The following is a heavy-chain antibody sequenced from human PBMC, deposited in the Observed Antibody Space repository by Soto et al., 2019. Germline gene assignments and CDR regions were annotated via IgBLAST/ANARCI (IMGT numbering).Heavy chain of an antibody. CDR3: ARGNNTDGYNPDY. J-gene: IGHJ4*02. Sequence: EVQLVQSGGGFVQPGGSLRLSCAASGFTFNNYIMNWVRQAPGKGLEWVSYISSGGITIYYADSVKGRFTISRDNANNSLYLQMNSLRDDDTAIYYCARGNNTDGYNPDYWGKGTLVTVAS. V-gene: IGHV3-48*02. CDR2: ISSGGITI. D-gene: IGHD5-12*01. CDR1: GFTFNNYI.